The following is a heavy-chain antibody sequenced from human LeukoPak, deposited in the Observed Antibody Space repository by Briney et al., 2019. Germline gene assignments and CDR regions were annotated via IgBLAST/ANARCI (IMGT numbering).Heavy chain of an antibody. D-gene: IGHD3-9*01. J-gene: IGHJ4*02. V-gene: IGHV3-30*03. CDR2: ISHDGSNK. Sequence: PGRSLRLSCAASGFTFSSYGMHWVRQAPGKGLEWVAVISHDGSNKYHADSVKGRFTISRDNSKNTLYLQMNSLRGEDTAVYYCARHFTTGSIDYWGQGTLVTVSS. CDR1: GFTFSSYG. CDR3: ARHFTTGSIDY.